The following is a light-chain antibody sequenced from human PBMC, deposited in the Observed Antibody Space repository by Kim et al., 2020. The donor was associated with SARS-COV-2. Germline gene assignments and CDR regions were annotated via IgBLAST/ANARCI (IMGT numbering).Light chain of an antibody. Sequence: LSPGERATLSCRASRSVSNYLAWYQQKPGQAPRLLIYDASNRATGIPARFSGSGSGTDFTLTISSLEPEDFAVYYCQHRSNLPLTFGGGTKVDIK. V-gene: IGKV3-11*01. J-gene: IGKJ4*01. CDR2: DAS. CDR3: QHRSNLPLT. CDR1: RSVSNY.